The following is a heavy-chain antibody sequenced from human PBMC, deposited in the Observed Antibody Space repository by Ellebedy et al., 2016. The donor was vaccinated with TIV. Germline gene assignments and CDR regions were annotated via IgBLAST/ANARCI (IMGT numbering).Heavy chain of an antibody. CDR1: GFTFSSCW. Sequence: GGSLRLXCAASGFTFSSCWMSWVRQAPGKGLEWVANIKQDGSETHYVDSVKGRFTISRDNAKNSLYLQMTSLRAEDTGVYYCARHPPLGLAWGQGTLVTVPS. D-gene: IGHD7-27*01. CDR2: IKQDGSET. J-gene: IGHJ5*02. V-gene: IGHV3-7*01. CDR3: ARHPPLGLA.